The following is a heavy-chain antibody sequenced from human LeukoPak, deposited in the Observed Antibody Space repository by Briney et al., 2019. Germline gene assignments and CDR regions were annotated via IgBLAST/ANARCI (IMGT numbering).Heavy chain of an antibody. Sequence: GASVKVSCKASGYTFTSYGISWVRQAPGQGLEWMGGIIPIFGTANYAQKLQGRVTMTTDTSTSTAYMELRSLRSDDTAVYYCARDEPKGGTSCDYWGQGTLVTVSS. CDR3: ARDEPKGGTSCDY. V-gene: IGHV1-18*01. D-gene: IGHD2-2*01. J-gene: IGHJ4*02. CDR2: IIPIFGTA. CDR1: GYTFTSYG.